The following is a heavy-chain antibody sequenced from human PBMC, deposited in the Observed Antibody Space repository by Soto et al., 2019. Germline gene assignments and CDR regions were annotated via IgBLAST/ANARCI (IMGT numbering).Heavy chain of an antibody. CDR2: ISAYNGNT. CDR3: AREHYYGSGSPNYYGMDV. V-gene: IGHV1-18*04. D-gene: IGHD3-10*01. CDR1: GYTFTSCG. Sequence: ASVKVSCKASGYTFTSCGISWVRQAPGQGLEWMGWISAYNGNTNYAQKLQGRVTMTTDTSTSTAYMELRSLRSDDTAVYYCAREHYYGSGSPNYYGMDVWGQGTTVTVSS. J-gene: IGHJ6*02.